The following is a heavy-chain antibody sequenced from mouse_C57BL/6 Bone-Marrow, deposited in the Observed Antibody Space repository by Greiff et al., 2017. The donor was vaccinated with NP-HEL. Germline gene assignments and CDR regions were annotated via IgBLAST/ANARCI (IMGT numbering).Heavy chain of an antibody. Sequence: QVQLQQPGAELVKPGASVKLSCKASGYTFTSYWMHWVKQRPGQGLEWIGMIHPNSGSTNYNEKFKSKATLTVDKSSSTAYMQLSSMTSDESAVYYCARSTMVTTSDYWGQGTTLTVSS. CDR2: IHPNSGST. CDR1: GYTFTSYW. CDR3: ARSTMVTTSDY. D-gene: IGHD2-2*01. J-gene: IGHJ2*01. V-gene: IGHV1-64*01.